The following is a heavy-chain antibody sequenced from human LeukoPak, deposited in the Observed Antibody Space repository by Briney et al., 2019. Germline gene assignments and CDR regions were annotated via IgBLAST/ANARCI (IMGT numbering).Heavy chain of an antibody. Sequence: GGSLRLSCAASGFTFSSYAMRWVRQIPGEGLEWVSAISNSGGSTYYADSVKGRFTISRDNSIDTVYLQMNSLRAEDTAIYYCTKGQRANSGYFYFDYWGQGTLVTVSS. CDR1: GFTFSSYA. D-gene: IGHD3-22*01. CDR3: TKGQRANSGYFYFDY. J-gene: IGHJ4*02. V-gene: IGHV3-23*01. CDR2: ISNSGGST.